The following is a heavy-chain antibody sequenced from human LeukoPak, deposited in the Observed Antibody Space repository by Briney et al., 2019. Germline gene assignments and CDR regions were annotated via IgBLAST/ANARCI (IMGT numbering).Heavy chain of an antibody. CDR3: ARAGYSSGWFAYY. V-gene: IGHV3-7*05. D-gene: IGHD6-19*01. CDR2: MNQEGSEK. J-gene: IGHJ4*02. Sequence: GGSLRPSCAASGFTFSNYWMSWVRQAPGKGLEWVANMNQEGSEKYYVDSVKGRFTISRDNAKNSLYLQMNSLRAENTAIYYCARAGYSSGWFAYYWGQGTLVTVSS. CDR1: GFTFSNYW.